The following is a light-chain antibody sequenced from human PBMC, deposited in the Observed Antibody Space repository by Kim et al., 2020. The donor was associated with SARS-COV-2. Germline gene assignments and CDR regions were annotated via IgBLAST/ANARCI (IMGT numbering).Light chain of an antibody. V-gene: IGKV1-33*01. CDR2: DAS. CDR3: QHYYGFPYT. Sequence: SASVGDRVTITCQASQDISNNLNWYQQKSGEGPKLLIYDASSLDTGVPSKFSGRGSGKDFTFTINNLEPEDTATYFCQHYYGFPYTFGQGTKLEI. CDR1: QDISNN. J-gene: IGKJ2*01.